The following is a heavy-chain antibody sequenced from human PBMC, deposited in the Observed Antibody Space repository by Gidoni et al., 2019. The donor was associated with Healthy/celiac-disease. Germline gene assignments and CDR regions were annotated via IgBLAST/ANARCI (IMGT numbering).Heavy chain of an antibody. CDR1: GGSVSSGSYY. CDR3: ARDPLYYYDSSGYNDAFDI. D-gene: IGHD3-22*01. V-gene: IGHV4-61*01. Sequence: QVQLQESGPGLVKPSETLSLPCTVSGGSVSSGSYYWSWIRQPPGKGLEWIGYIYYSGSTNYNPSLKSRVTISVDTSKNQFSLKLSSVTAADTAVYYCARDPLYYYDSSGYNDAFDIWGQGTMVTVSS. J-gene: IGHJ3*02. CDR2: IYYSGST.